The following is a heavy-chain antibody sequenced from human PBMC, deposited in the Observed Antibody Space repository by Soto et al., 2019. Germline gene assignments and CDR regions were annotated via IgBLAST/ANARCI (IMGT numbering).Heavy chain of an antibody. CDR2: ISFDGSKK. Sequence: LRLSCAASGFIFSSYGMHWVRQAPGKGLEWVAVISFDGSKKYYADSVKGRFAISRDNSKNTLDLHMNSLRTEDTAVYYCAKVAHSSGTFDYWGQGTLVTVSS. CDR1: GFIFSSYG. CDR3: AKVAHSSGTFDY. V-gene: IGHV3-30*18. D-gene: IGHD3-3*02. J-gene: IGHJ4*02.